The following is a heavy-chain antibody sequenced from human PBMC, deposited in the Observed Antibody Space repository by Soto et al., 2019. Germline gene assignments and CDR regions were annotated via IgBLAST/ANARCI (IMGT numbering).Heavy chain of an antibody. CDR2: IDPSDSYT. V-gene: IGHV5-10-1*01. CDR1: GYSFTSYW. D-gene: IGHD6-13*01. J-gene: IGHJ6*02. CDR3: ARYQDSSSWNGMDV. Sequence: GESLKISCKCSGYSFTSYWISWVRQMPGKGLEWMGRIDPSDSYTNYSPSFQGHVTISADKSISTAYLQWSSLKASDTAMYYCARYQDSSSWNGMDVWGQGTTVTVSS.